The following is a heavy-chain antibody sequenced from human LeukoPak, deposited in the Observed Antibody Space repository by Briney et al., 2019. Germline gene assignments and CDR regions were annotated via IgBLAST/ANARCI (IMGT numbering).Heavy chain of an antibody. D-gene: IGHD2-2*02. Sequence: SETLSLTCAVYGGSFSGYCWSWIRQPPGKGLEWIGEINHSGSTNYNPSLKSRVTISVDTSKNQFSLKLSSVTAADTAVYYCARGGSIVVVPAAILNYWGQGTLVTVSS. V-gene: IGHV4-34*01. J-gene: IGHJ4*02. CDR1: GGSFSGYC. CDR3: ARGGSIVVVPAAILNY. CDR2: INHSGST.